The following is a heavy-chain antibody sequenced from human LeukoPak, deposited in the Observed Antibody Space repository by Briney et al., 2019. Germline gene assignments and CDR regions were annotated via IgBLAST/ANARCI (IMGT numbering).Heavy chain of an antibody. D-gene: IGHD5-24*01. J-gene: IGHJ5*02. V-gene: IGHV3-7*01. CDR1: GFTFSTYW. CDR2: INQDGSEK. CDR3: ARGINWFDA. Sequence: GGSLRLSCAASGFTFSTYWMTWVRQAPGKGLEWVANINQDGSEKYYVDFVKGRFTISRDNAKNSLYLQMNSLRAEDTAVYYCARGINWFDAWGQGTLVTVSS.